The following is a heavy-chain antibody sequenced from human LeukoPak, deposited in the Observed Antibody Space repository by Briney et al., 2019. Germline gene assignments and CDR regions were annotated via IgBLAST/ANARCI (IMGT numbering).Heavy chain of an antibody. J-gene: IGHJ6*03. V-gene: IGHV4-59*01. Sequence: SETLSLTCTVSGGSISSYYWSWIRQPPGKGLEWIGYIYYSGSTNYNPSLKSRVTISVDTSKNQFSLKLSSVTAADTAVYYCARGVYGRGVLYYYYYYMDVWGKGTTVTISS. CDR2: IYYSGST. CDR1: GGSISSYY. CDR3: ARGVYGRGVLYYYYYYMDV. D-gene: IGHD3-10*01.